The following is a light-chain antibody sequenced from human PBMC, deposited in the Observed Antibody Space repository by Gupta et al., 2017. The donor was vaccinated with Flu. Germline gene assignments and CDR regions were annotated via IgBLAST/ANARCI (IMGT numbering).Light chain of an antibody. CDR3: QQSYSTPCT. CDR1: QSLSGY. J-gene: IGKJ1*01. V-gene: IGKV1-39*01. CDR2: AAS. Sequence: IQMTQSPSCLSASVGDRVTITCRASQSLSGYLNWYQQQPGKAPKLLIYAASSWQSGVPSRFSGSGSGTDFTLTISSLQAEDLAAYYCQQSYSTPCTFGQGTKVEIK.